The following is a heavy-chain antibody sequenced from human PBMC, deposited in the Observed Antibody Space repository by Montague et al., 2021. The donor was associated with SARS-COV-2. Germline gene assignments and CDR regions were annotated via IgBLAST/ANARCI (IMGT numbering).Heavy chain of an antibody. CDR1: GDSVISDKYY. CDR2: IYDSGST. D-gene: IGHD3-22*01. Sequence: SETLSLTCTVTGDSVISDKYYWSWIRQPPGKGLEWIGFIYDSGSTSYNPPLHSRVTITIDTSKNQFSLNLMSVTPVDTAVYYCVKGSGYPWGQGTLVTVSS. V-gene: IGHV4-61*01. CDR3: VKGSGYP. J-gene: IGHJ5*02.